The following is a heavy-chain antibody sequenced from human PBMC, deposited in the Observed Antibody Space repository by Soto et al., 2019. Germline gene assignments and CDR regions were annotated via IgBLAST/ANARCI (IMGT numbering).Heavy chain of an antibody. CDR3: ARDSEVPAAMGESSGGMDV. CDR2: IWYDGSNK. CDR1: GFTFSSYG. V-gene: IGHV3-33*01. J-gene: IGHJ6*02. Sequence: PGGSLRLSCAASGFTFSSYGMHWVRKAPGKGLEWVAVIWYDGSNKYYADSVKGRFTISRDNSKNTLYLQMNSLRAEDTAVYYCARDSEVPAAMGESSGGMDVWGQGTTVTVSS. D-gene: IGHD2-2*01.